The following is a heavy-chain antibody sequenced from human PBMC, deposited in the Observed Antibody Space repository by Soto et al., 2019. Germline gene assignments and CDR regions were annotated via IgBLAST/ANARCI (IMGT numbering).Heavy chain of an antibody. CDR1: GGSISSGGYS. CDR3: ARVPTP. Sequence: PSETLSLTCADSGGSISSGGYSWSWIRQPPGKGLEWIGYIYHSGSTYYNPSLKSRVTISVDRSKNQFSLKLNSMTAADTAVYYCARVPTPWGQGTLVTVSS. CDR2: IYHSGST. J-gene: IGHJ5*02. V-gene: IGHV4-30-2*01.